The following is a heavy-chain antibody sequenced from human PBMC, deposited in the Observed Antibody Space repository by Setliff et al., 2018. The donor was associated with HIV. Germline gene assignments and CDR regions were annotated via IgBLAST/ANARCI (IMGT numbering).Heavy chain of an antibody. Sequence: PSETLSLTCAVSGYSISDGYYWGWIRQPPGKGLEWIGTMYYRGTTYNNPSLKSRVTFSADTSKNQFSLNLNPVTATDTAVYYCVRQGLTMNRGVPAPILYYFDYWGQ. CDR1: GYSISDGYY. V-gene: IGHV4-38-2*01. J-gene: IGHJ4*02. CDR2: MYYRGTT. CDR3: VRQGLTMNRGVPAPILYYFDY. D-gene: IGHD3-10*01.